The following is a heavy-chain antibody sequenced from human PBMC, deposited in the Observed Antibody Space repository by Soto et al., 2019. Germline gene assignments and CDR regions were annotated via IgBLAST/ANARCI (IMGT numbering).Heavy chain of an antibody. CDR1: GGTFSSYA. CDR3: ARDTYYYDSSGYYPPRGFDP. D-gene: IGHD3-22*01. Sequence: SVKVCCKASGGTFSSYAISWVRQAPGQGLEWMGGIIPIFGTANYAQKFQGRVTITADKSTSTAYMELSSLRSEDTAVYYCARDTYYYDSSGYYPPRGFDPWGQGTLVTVSS. CDR2: IIPIFGTA. J-gene: IGHJ5*02. V-gene: IGHV1-69*06.